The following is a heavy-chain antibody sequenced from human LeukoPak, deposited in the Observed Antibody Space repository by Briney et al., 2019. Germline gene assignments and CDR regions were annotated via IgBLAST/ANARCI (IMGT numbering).Heavy chain of an antibody. CDR2: IGYDGGNK. CDR3: ARSRDGYSLYYFDY. J-gene: IGHJ4*02. D-gene: IGHD5-24*01. Sequence: GGSLRLSCAASGFTFSSYGMHWVRQAPGKGLEWVAFIGYDGGNKYYADSVKGRFTISRDNSKNTLYLQMNSLRAEDTAVYYCARSRDGYSLYYFDYWGQGTLVTVSS. CDR1: GFTFSSYG. V-gene: IGHV3-30*02.